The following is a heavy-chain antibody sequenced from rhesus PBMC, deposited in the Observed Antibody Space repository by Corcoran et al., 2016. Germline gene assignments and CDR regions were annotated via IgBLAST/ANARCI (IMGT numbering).Heavy chain of an antibody. D-gene: IGHD6-25*01. CDR1: GGSISSNY. CDR2: IYGSSGST. Sequence: QVQLPESGPGLVKPSETLSLTCAVSGGSISSNYWSWIRQPPGKGLEWIGYIYGSSGSTYYNPSLKSRVTISTDTSKNQFSLKLSSVTAADTAVYYCASLYSGSWMPNFDYWGQGVLVTVSS. J-gene: IGHJ4*01. CDR3: ASLYSGSWMPNFDY. V-gene: IGHV4-160*01.